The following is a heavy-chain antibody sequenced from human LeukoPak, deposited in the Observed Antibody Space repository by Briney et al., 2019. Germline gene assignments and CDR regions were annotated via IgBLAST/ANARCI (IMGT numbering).Heavy chain of an antibody. D-gene: IGHD5-12*01. V-gene: IGHV1-69*04. J-gene: IGHJ4*02. Sequence: SVKVSCKASGGTFSSYAISWVRQAPGQGLEWMGRIIPILGIANYAQKFQGRVTITADKSTSTAYMELSSLRSEDTAVYYCARSSIGMATIDYWGQGTLVTVSS. CDR3: ARSSIGMATIDY. CDR2: IIPILGIA. CDR1: GGTFSSYA.